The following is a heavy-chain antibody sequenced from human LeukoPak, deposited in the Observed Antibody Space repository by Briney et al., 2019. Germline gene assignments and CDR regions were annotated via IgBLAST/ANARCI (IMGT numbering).Heavy chain of an antibody. Sequence: ASVKVSCKASGYTFTSYGISWVRQAPGQGLEWMGWISAYNGNTNYAQKLQGRVTMTTDTSTSTAYMELRSLRSDDMAVYYCARDRVGYCSGGSCPIGYWGQGTLVTVSS. CDR3: ARDRVGYCSGGSCPIGY. D-gene: IGHD2-15*01. V-gene: IGHV1-18*03. CDR1: GYTFTSYG. CDR2: ISAYNGNT. J-gene: IGHJ4*02.